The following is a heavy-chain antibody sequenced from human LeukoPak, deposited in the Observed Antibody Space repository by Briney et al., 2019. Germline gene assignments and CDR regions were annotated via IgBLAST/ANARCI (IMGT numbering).Heavy chain of an antibody. CDR1: GFTFSDYY. Sequence: GGSLRLSCAASGFTFSDYYMSWIRQAPGKGLEWVSYISSSGSTIYYADSVKGRFTISRDNAKNSLYLQMNSLRAEDTAVYYCARVRARGYGDYALDYWGQGTLVTVSS. CDR2: ISSSGSTI. CDR3: ARVRARGYGDYALDY. J-gene: IGHJ4*02. V-gene: IGHV3-11*04. D-gene: IGHD4-17*01.